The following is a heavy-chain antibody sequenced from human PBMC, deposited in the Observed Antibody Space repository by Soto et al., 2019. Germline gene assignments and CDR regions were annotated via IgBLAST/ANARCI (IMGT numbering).Heavy chain of an antibody. Sequence: QVQLVESGGGVVQPGRSLRLSCAASGFTFSSYAMHWVRQAPGKGLELVAIISYDGSNKYYAESVKGRFTISRDNPKNTVHLQMSSLRTEDTAGYYCARDLSRGITMIALEIHYWGQGTLVTVSS. CDR3: ARDLSRGITMIALEIHY. J-gene: IGHJ4*02. CDR2: ISYDGSNK. CDR1: GFTFSSYA. V-gene: IGHV3-30-3*01. D-gene: IGHD3-22*01.